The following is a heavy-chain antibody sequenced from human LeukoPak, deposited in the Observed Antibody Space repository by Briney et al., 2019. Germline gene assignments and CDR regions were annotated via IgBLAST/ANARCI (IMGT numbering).Heavy chain of an antibody. V-gene: IGHV4-4*07. CDR2: IYTSGST. D-gene: IGHD1-26*01. J-gene: IGHJ3*02. Sequence: SKTLSLTCTVSGGSISSYYWSWIRQPAGKGLEWIGRIYTSGSTNYNPSLKSRVTMSVDTSKNQFSLKLSSVTAADTAVYYCARDRGSYSPDAFDIWGQGTMVTVSS. CDR1: GGSISSYY. CDR3: ARDRGSYSPDAFDI.